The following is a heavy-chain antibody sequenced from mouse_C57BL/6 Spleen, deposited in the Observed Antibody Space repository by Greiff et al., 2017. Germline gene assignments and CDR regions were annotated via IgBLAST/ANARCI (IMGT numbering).Heavy chain of an antibody. V-gene: IGHV5-17*01. Sequence: EVKLMESGGGLVKPGGSLKLSCAASGFTFSDYGMHWVRQAPEKGLEWVAYISSGSSTIYYADTVKGPFTISRDNAKNTLFLHMTRLRSEDAAMYYCARGIKSAAWFAYWGQGTLVTVSA. J-gene: IGHJ3*01. CDR1: GFTFSDYG. D-gene: IGHD1-3*01. CDR2: ISSGSSTI. CDR3: ARGIKSAAWFAY.